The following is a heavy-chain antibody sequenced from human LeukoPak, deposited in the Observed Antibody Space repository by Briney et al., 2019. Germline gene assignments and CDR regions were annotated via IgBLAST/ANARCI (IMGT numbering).Heavy chain of an antibody. CDR2: IYYSGST. D-gene: IGHD3-9*01. V-gene: IGHV4-59*08. CDR3: VRGTLRYFAPLFDY. CDR1: GGSISSYY. J-gene: IGHJ4*02. Sequence: SETLSLTCTVSGGSISSYYWSWIRQPPGKGLEWIGYIYYSGSTNYNPSLKSRVTISVDTSKNQFSLKLSSVTAADTAVYYCVRGTLRYFAPLFDYWGQGTLVTVSS.